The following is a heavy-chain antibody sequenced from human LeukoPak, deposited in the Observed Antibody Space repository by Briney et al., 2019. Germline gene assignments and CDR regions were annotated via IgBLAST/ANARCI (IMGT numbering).Heavy chain of an antibody. D-gene: IGHD3-3*01. V-gene: IGHV3-74*01. Sequence: PGGSLRLSCAASGFTFSSYWMHWVRQAPGKGLVWVSRINSDGSSTSYADSVKGRFTISRDNAKNTLYLQMNSLRAEDTAVYYCAKLPDYDFWSGYIYYYYYYGMDVWGQGTTVTVSS. CDR2: INSDGSST. CDR1: GFTFSSYW. J-gene: IGHJ6*02. CDR3: AKLPDYDFWSGYIYYYYYYGMDV.